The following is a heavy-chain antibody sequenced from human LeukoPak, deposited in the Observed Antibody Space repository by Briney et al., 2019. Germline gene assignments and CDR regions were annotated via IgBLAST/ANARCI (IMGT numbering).Heavy chain of an antibody. CDR2: VKSKSAGETT. J-gene: IGHJ4*02. V-gene: IGHV3-15*01. CDR3: TLIQGWGSGSYYRDF. Sequence: GGSLRLSCAASGLSISNDWMSWVRQAPGKGLGWVARVKSKSAGETTDYAAPVKGRFTISRDDSKNTLYLQMNSLKTEDTVVYYCTLIQGWGSGSYYRDFWGQGTLVTVSS. CDR1: GLSISNDW. D-gene: IGHD3-10*01.